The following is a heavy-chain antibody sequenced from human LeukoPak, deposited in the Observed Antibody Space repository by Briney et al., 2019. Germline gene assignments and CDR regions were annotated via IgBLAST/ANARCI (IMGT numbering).Heavy chain of an antibody. CDR1: GGSISSYY. J-gene: IGHJ6*02. CDR3: ARGLCSGGSCYSEHYYYGMDV. CDR2: IYTSGST. V-gene: IGHV4-4*07. D-gene: IGHD2-15*01. Sequence: PSETLSLTCTVSGGSISSYYWSWIRQPAGKGLEWIGRIYTSGSTNYNPSLKSRVTMSVDTSKNQFSLKLNSVTAADTAVYYCARGLCSGGSCYSEHYYYGMDVWGQGTTVTVSS.